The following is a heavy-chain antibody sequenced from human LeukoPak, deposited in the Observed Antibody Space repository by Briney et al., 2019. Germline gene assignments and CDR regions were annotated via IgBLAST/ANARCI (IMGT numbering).Heavy chain of an antibody. D-gene: IGHD6-19*01. Sequence: ASMKVSCKASGYTFTSYYMHWVRQAPGQGLEWMGIINPSGGSTSYAQKFQGRVTMTRDTSTSTVYMELSSLRSEDTAVYYCARVRGVAVAAKHGMDVWGQGTTVTVSS. CDR1: GYTFTSYY. CDR2: INPSGGST. CDR3: ARVRGVAVAAKHGMDV. J-gene: IGHJ6*02. V-gene: IGHV1-46*01.